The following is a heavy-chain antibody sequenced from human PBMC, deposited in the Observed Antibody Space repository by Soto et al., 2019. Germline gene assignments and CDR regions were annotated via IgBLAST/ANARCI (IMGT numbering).Heavy chain of an antibody. Sequence: ASVKVSCKASGYTFTSYDINWVRQATGQGLEWMGWMNPNSGNTGYAQKFQGRVTTTRNTSISTAYMELSSLRSEDTAVYYCARLSWYYYDSSGYPTDAFDIWGQGTMVTVSS. V-gene: IGHV1-8*01. CDR2: MNPNSGNT. CDR1: GYTFTSYD. CDR3: ARLSWYYYDSSGYPTDAFDI. J-gene: IGHJ3*02. D-gene: IGHD3-22*01.